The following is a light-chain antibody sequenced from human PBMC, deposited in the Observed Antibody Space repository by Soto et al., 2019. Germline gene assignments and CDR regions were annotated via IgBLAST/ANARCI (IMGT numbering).Light chain of an antibody. J-gene: IGKJ3*01. CDR3: QQLNTYPLFT. Sequence: DIQLTQSPFFLSASVGDGVTITCRASQDISRYLAWYQQKAGKAPKLLIYAASTLQKGVPSRFSGSGSGTEFTLTISSLQPDDFATYYCQQLNTYPLFTFGPGTEVDI. CDR1: QDISRY. V-gene: IGKV1-9*01. CDR2: AAS.